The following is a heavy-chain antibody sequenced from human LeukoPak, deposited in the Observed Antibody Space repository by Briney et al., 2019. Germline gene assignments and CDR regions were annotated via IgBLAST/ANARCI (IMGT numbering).Heavy chain of an antibody. V-gene: IGHV3-21*01. Sequence: GGSLRLSCAASGFTFSSYSMNWVRQAPGKGLEWVSSISSSSSYIYYADSVKGRFTISRDNAKNSLYLQMNSLRAEDTAVYYCARVSVGYSSSWYESWGQGTLVTVSS. J-gene: IGHJ5*01. D-gene: IGHD6-13*01. CDR1: GFTFSSYS. CDR2: ISSSSSYI. CDR3: ARVSVGYSSSWYES.